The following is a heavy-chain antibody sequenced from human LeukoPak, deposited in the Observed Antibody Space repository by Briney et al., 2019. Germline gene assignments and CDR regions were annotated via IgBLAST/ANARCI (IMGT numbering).Heavy chain of an antibody. CDR3: ARVPTSGSSPQRGAFDI. V-gene: IGHV1-46*01. Sequence: ASVKVSCKAVGYAFTAYYIHWVRQAPGQGLEWRGTINPSSGSPSYAQKFQRRVTMTTDMSTSTLYMELSSLRSEDTAVYYCARVPTSGSSPQRGAFDIWGQGTMVTVSS. D-gene: IGHD3-22*01. CDR2: INPSSGSP. CDR1: GYAFTAYY. J-gene: IGHJ3*02.